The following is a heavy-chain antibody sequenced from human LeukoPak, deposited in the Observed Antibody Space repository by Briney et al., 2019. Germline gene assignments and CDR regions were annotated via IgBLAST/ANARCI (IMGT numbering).Heavy chain of an antibody. V-gene: IGHV4-34*01. D-gene: IGHD5-18*01. CDR3: ARGRRDTAMVQGYYYYYYGMDV. CDR2: INHSGST. Sequence: SETLSLTCAVYGGSFSGYYWSWIRQPPGKGLEWIGEINHSGSTNYNPSLKSRVTISVDTSKNQFSLKLSSVTAADMAVYYCARGRRDTAMVQGYYYYYYGMDVWGQGTTVIVSS. J-gene: IGHJ6*02. CDR1: GGSFSGYY.